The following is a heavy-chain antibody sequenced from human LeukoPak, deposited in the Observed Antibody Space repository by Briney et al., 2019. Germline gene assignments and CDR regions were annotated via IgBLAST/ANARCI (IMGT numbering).Heavy chain of an antibody. CDR2: INHSGST. CDR1: GGSFSGYX. V-gene: IGHV4-34*01. CDR3: AASFFFEYSSGWRTNNWFDS. D-gene: IGHD6-19*01. J-gene: IGHJ5*01. Sequence: SXXLSXTXAVYGGSFSGYXWSWIRQPPGXXLEWIGEINHSGSTNYNPSLKSRVTISVDTSKNQFSLKLSSVTAADTAVYYCAASFFFEYSSGWRTNNWFDSWGQGTLVTVSS.